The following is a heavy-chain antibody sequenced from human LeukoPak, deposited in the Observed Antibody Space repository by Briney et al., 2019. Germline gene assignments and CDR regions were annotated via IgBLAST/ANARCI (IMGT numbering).Heavy chain of an antibody. D-gene: IGHD1-20*01. Sequence: SETLSLTCTVSGGSISSYYWSWIRQPPGKGLEWIGYIYYSGSTNYNPSLKSRVTISVDTSKNQFSLKLSSVTAADTAVYYCARINWNELDYWGQGTLVTVSS. CDR3: ARINWNELDY. J-gene: IGHJ4*02. V-gene: IGHV4-59*13. CDR2: IYYSGST. CDR1: GGSISSYY.